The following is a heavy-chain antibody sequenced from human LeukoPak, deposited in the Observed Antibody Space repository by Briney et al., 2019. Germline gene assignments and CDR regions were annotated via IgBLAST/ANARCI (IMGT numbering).Heavy chain of an antibody. CDR1: GGSISSYY. Sequence: PSETLSLTCTVSGGSISSYYWSWTRQPPGKGLEWIGYIYYSGSTNYNPSLKSRVTISVDTSKNQFSLKLSSVTAADTAVYYCARAFGFLYWYFDLWGRGTLVTVSS. D-gene: IGHD3-10*01. J-gene: IGHJ2*01. CDR3: ARAFGFLYWYFDL. V-gene: IGHV4-59*01. CDR2: IYYSGST.